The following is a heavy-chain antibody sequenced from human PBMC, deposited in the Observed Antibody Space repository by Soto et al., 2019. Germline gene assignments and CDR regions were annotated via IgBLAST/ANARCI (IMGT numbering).Heavy chain of an antibody. D-gene: IGHD2-15*01. J-gene: IGHJ4*02. CDR2: ISAYTGDT. CDR3: ARGGNCFGGSCYSEY. CDR1: GYTFTSYG. Sequence: QVKLLQSGVEVKKPGASVKVSCKASGYTFTSYGINWVRQAPGQGLEWMGWISAYTGDTNYAQKLQGRVTMTTDTSTSTVDMELRSLRVDDTAVYYCARGGNCFGGSCYSEYWGQGTLVTVSS. V-gene: IGHV1-18*01.